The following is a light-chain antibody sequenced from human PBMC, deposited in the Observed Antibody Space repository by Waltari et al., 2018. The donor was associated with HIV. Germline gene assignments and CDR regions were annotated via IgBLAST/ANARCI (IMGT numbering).Light chain of an antibody. CDR1: NSNIGRNS. Sequence: QSVLTQPPSASGTPGPRVTISCSGRNSNIGRNSVRWYQQVPGTAPKLLIYGNRQRPSGVPDRFSGSKSGNSASLAISGLRSEDEADYYCAAWDDSVNGDVIFGGGTKLTVL. CDR2: GNR. CDR3: AAWDDSVNGDVI. V-gene: IGLV1-44*01. J-gene: IGLJ2*01.